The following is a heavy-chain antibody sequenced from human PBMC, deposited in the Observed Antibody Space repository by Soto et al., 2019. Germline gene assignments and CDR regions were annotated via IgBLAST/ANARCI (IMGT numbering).Heavy chain of an antibody. D-gene: IGHD1-1*01. J-gene: IGHJ5*02. Sequence: SETLSLTCTVSGASISGIYWSWIRKSAGKGLEWIWRIYATGTTDYNPSLKSRLIMSVDTSKKQFPLKLRSATAADTAVYYCVRDGTKTLRDWFDPWGQGSSVTVSS. CDR1: GASISGIY. CDR2: IYATGTT. CDR3: VRDGTKTLRDWFDP. V-gene: IGHV4-4*07.